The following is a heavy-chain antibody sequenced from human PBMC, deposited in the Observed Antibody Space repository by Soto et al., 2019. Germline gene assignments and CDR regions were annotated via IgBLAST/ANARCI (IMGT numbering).Heavy chain of an antibody. D-gene: IGHD3-9*01. CDR1: GYTLTELS. J-gene: IGHJ4*02. V-gene: IGHV1-24*01. Sequence: ASVKVSCKVSGYTLTELSMHWVRQAPGKGLEWMGGFDPEDGETIYAQKFQGRVTMTEDTSTDTAYMELSSLRSEDTAVYYCATDLTRSSTGELDYWGQGTLVTVSS. CDR3: ATDLTRSSTGELDY. CDR2: FDPEDGET.